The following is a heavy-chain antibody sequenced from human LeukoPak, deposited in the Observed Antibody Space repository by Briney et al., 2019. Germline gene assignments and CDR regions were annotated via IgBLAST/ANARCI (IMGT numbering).Heavy chain of an antibody. CDR1: GGSIRSYY. D-gene: IGHD5-12*01. CDR3: ARFSRSTGSGFAGLAFDI. J-gene: IGHJ3*02. CDR2: IHDSGST. V-gene: IGHV4-59*08. Sequence: SETLSLTCTVSGGSIRSYYWSWIRQPPGKGLEWIAHIHDSGSTSYNPSLKSRLTMSIDTSKNQSSLRLTSVTAADTAVYYCARFSRSTGSGFAGLAFDIWGQGTMVTVSS.